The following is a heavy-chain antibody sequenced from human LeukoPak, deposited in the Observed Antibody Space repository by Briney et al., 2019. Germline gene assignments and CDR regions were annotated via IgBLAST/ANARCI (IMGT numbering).Heavy chain of an antibody. CDR1: GFTFSSYS. CDR3: ARGIAAQGTDY. V-gene: IGHV3-21*01. Sequence: GGSLRLSCAASGFTFSSYSMNWVRQAPGKGLEWVSSISSSSSYIYYADSVKGRFTISRDNAKNSLYLQMNSLRAGDTAVYYCARGIAAQGTDYWGQGTLVTVSS. J-gene: IGHJ4*02. CDR2: ISSSSSYI. D-gene: IGHD6-6*01.